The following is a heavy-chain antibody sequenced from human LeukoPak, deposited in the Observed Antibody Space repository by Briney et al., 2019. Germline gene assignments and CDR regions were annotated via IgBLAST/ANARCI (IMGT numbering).Heavy chain of an antibody. D-gene: IGHD2-2*01. CDR3: ARGGDIVVVPAAQYYYYYGMDV. CDR2: IIPIFGTA. V-gene: IGHV1-69*13. CDR1: GGTFSSYA. J-gene: IGHJ6*02. Sequence: ASVKVSCKASGGTFSSYAISWVRQAPGQGLEWMGGIIPIFGTANYAQKFQGRVTITADESTSTAYMELSSLRSEDTAVYYCARGGDIVVVPAAQYYYYYGMDVWGQGTTVTVSS.